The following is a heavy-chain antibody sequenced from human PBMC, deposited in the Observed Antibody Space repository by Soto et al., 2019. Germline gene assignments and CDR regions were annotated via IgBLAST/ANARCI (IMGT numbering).Heavy chain of an antibody. J-gene: IGHJ6*02. Sequence: ASVKVSCKASGYIFNNYGISWVRQAPGQGLEWMGWISAYNGNTNYLKKLQGRVTMTTDTSTTTAYMELRSLRSDDTAVYYCARDHSSGWPYYGMAVWGQGTTVTVSS. D-gene: IGHD6-19*01. CDR3: ARDHSSGWPYYGMAV. V-gene: IGHV1-18*01. CDR2: ISAYNGNT. CDR1: GYIFNNYG.